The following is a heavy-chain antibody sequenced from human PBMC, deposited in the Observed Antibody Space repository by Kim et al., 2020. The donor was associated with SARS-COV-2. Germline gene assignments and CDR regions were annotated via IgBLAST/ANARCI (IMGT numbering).Heavy chain of an antibody. V-gene: IGHV4-61*02. J-gene: IGHJ4*02. D-gene: IGHD2-15*01. CDR3: ARHSASQVY. CDR2: IYTSGST. Sequence: SETLSLTCTVSGGSISSGSYYWSWIRQPAGKELEWIGRIYTSGSTNYNPSLKSRVTISVDTSKNQFSLKLSSVTAADTAVYYCARHSASQVYWGQGTLVTVSS. CDR1: GGSISSGSYY.